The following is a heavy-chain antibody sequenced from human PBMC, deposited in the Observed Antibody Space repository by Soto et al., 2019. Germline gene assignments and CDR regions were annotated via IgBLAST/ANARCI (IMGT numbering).Heavy chain of an antibody. CDR3: ARVSFGGVIRY. V-gene: IGHV4-34*01. J-gene: IGHJ4*02. CDR1: GGSFSGYY. Sequence: PSETLSLTCAVYGGSFSGYYWSWIRQPPGKGLEWIGEINHIVITNYNPSLKSRVTLSVDTSKNQFSLKLSSVTAADTAVYYCARVSFGGVIRYWGQGTLVTVSS. CDR2: INHIVIT. D-gene: IGHD3-16*02.